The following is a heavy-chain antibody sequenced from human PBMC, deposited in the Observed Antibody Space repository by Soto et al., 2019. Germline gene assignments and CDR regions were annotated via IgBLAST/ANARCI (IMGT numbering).Heavy chain of an antibody. D-gene: IGHD3-16*01. CDR2: VSAYNGYT. Sequence: QAQQVQSEAEVKKPGASVKVSCKASGYTFTTYGFTWVRQAPGQGLEWMGWVSAYNGYTNCAQQFQGRVTMTTETSTSTVYMELRSLRSDDTAVYYGARGGRGGMDVWGQGTTVTVSS. J-gene: IGHJ6*02. CDR3: ARGGRGGMDV. CDR1: GYTFTTYG. V-gene: IGHV1-18*01.